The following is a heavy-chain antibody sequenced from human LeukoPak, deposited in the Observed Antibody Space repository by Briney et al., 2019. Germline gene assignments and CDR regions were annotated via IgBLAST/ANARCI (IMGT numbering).Heavy chain of an antibody. J-gene: IGHJ6*03. D-gene: IGHD1-7*01. CDR2: TYYRSKWYN. Sequence: PSQTLSLTCAISGDSVSSNSAAWNWIRQSPSRGLEWLGRTYYRSKWYNDYAVSVKSRITINPDTSKNQFSLQLNSVTPEDTAVYYCARVPDEFNWNYGSYYYMDVWGKGTTVTVSS. CDR3: ARVPDEFNWNYGSYYYMDV. CDR1: GDSVSSNSAA. V-gene: IGHV6-1*01.